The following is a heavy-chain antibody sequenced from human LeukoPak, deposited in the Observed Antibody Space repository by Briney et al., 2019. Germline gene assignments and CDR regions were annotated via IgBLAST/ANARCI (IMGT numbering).Heavy chain of an antibody. CDR3: ARHPFSSPFDF. CDR1: GVSISRDY. Sequence: SETLSLTCTVSGVSISRDYWSWIRQPPGKGLEWIGYIYFTGNTDHNPSLKSRVTLSMDTSKNQFSLKLTSVTAADTAVYYCARHPFSSPFDFWGQGTLVTVSS. J-gene: IGHJ4*02. CDR2: IYFTGNT. D-gene: IGHD2/OR15-2a*01. V-gene: IGHV4-59*08.